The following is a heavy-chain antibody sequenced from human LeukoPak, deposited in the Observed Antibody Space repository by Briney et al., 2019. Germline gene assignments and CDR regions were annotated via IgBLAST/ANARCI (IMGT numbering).Heavy chain of an antibody. J-gene: IGHJ4*02. Sequence: WVSSISSSSSYIYYADSVKGRFTISRDNAKNSLYLQMNSLRAEDTAVYYCAKSVRGVILDYWGQGTLVTVSS. CDR3: AKSVRGVILDY. D-gene: IGHD3-10*02. V-gene: IGHV3-21*01. CDR2: ISSSSSYI.